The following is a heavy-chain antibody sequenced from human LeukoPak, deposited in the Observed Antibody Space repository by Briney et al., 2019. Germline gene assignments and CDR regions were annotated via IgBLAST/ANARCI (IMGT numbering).Heavy chain of an antibody. CDR2: ISSSSSTI. V-gene: IGHV3-48*04. CDR3: ARELPSKRTTGTTQFDY. CDR1: GFTFSSYS. D-gene: IGHD1-7*01. Sequence: GGSLRLSCAASGFTFSSYSMNWVRQAPGKGLEWVSYISSSSSTIYYADSVKGRFTISRDNAKNSLYLQMNSLRAEDTAVYYCARELPSKRTTGTTQFDYWGQGTLVTVSS. J-gene: IGHJ4*02.